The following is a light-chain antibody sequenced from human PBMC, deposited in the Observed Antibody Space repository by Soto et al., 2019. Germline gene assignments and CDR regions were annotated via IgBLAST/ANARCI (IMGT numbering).Light chain of an antibody. CDR3: QQHGRLPIT. V-gene: IGKV3-20*01. CDR2: GAS. CDR1: QSVKSTY. Sequence: EIVLTQSPGTLSLSPGDRATLSCRASQSVKSTYLAWYQQKPGQAPRLLIYGASSRATGIPDRFSGSGSGTDFTLTISRLEPEDFAVYYCQQHGRLPITFGQGTRLDIK. J-gene: IGKJ5*01.